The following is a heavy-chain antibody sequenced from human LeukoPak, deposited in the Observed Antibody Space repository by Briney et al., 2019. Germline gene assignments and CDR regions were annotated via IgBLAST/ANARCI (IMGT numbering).Heavy chain of an antibody. J-gene: IGHJ4*02. V-gene: IGHV4-34*01. D-gene: IGHD6-19*01. CDR1: GGSFSGYY. CDR2: INHSGST. CDR3: ARQWLVSPLFDY. Sequence: SETLSLTCAVYGGSFSGYYWSWIRQPPGKGLEWIGEINHSGSTNYNPSLKSRVTISVDTSKNQLSLKLSSMTAADTAVYYCARQWLVSPLFDYWGQGTLVTVSS.